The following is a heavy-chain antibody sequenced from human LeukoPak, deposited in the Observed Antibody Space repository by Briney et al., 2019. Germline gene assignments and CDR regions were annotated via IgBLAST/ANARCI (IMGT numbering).Heavy chain of an antibody. D-gene: IGHD3-10*01. J-gene: IGHJ4*02. CDR3: AKRMVRGVIITPIDY. CDR2: ISGSGGST. Sequence: GGSLRLSCAASGFTFSSYAMSWVRQAPGKGLEWVSAISGSGGSTYYADSVKGRFTISRDNSKNTLYLQMNSLRAEDTAVYYCAKRMVRGVIITPIDYWGQGTLVTVSS. CDR1: GFTFSSYA. V-gene: IGHV3-23*01.